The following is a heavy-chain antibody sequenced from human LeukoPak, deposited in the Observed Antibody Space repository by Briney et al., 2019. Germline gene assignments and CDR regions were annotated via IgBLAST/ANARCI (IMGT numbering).Heavy chain of an antibody. V-gene: IGHV3-21*01. J-gene: IGHJ4*02. CDR3: ARDWKTNSFDY. Sequence: PGGSLRLSCAASGFTFSSYSMNWVRQAPGKGLEWVSSISSRSNYIYYADSVKGRFTISRDNAKNSLYLQMNSLRAEDTAVYYCARDWKTNSFDYWGQGTLVTVSS. CDR1: GFTFSSYS. D-gene: IGHD1-1*01. CDR2: ISSRSNYI.